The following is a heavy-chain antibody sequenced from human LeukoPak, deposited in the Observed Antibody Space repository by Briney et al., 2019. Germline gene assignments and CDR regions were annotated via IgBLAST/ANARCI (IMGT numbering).Heavy chain of an antibody. J-gene: IGHJ4*02. Sequence: KPSETLSLTCTVSGGSISSYYWSWIRQPPGKGLEWIGYIYYSGSTNYNPSLKSRVTISVDTSKNQFSLKLSSVTAADTAVYYCASGAYGDYVYYFDYWGQGTLVTVSS. CDR3: ASGAYGDYVYYFDY. D-gene: IGHD4-17*01. CDR2: IYYSGST. V-gene: IGHV4-59*01. CDR1: GGSISSYY.